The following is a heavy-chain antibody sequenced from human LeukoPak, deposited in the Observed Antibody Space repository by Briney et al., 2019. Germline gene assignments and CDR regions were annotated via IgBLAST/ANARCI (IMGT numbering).Heavy chain of an antibody. CDR2: ISSSSSYI. V-gene: IGHV3-21*01. CDR3: ARDRNEIWSGKYYMDV. CDR1: GFTFSSYS. J-gene: IGHJ6*03. Sequence: GGSLRLSCAASGFTFSSYSMNWVRQAPGKGLEWVSSISSSSSYIYYADSVKGRFTISRDNAKNSLYLQMNCLRAEDTAVYYCARDRNEIWSGKYYMDVWGKGTTVTVSS. D-gene: IGHD3-3*01.